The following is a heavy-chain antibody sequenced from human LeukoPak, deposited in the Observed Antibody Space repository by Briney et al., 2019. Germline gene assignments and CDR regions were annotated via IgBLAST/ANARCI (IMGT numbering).Heavy chain of an antibody. V-gene: IGHV3-64*02. CDR1: GFTFTNHP. CDR3: ARAFRPASDPHDFYDF. CDR2: VSPSGDRT. J-gene: IGHJ3*01. D-gene: IGHD3/OR15-3a*01. Sequence: GGSLRLSCAASGFTFTNHPMHWVRQTSGNRLEYLSAVSPSGDRTWYADSVKGRFTISRDNSKNAVYLQMGSLRPEDLGVYYCARAFRPASDPHDFYDFWGRGTTVTVSS.